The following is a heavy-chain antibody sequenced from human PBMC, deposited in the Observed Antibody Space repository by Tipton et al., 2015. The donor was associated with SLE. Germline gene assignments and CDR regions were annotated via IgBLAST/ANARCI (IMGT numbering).Heavy chain of an antibody. CDR3: ARGHYFGSGYPGYFDY. CDR1: GYYISSGYY. V-gene: IGHV4-61*01. Sequence: TLSLTCAVSGYYISSGYYWGWIRQSPGKGLEWIGYIYYSGSSKSNPSLQSRVALSLDRPNNQFSLKLTSVTAADTAVYYCARGHYFGSGYPGYFDYWGQGALVSVSS. D-gene: IGHD3-10*01. J-gene: IGHJ4*02. CDR2: IYYSGSS.